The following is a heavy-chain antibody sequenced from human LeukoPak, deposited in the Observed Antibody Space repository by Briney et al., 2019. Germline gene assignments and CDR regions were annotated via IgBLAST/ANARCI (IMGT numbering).Heavy chain of an antibody. CDR3: ATWAFYHGLDV. CDR1: GFTIDAYA. Sequence: GGSLRLSCAASGFTIDAYAMHWVRQPPGKGLEWVSLINADGGRTYYADSVKGRFTISRDTRKNSLYLQMNSLRTEDTALYYCATWAFYHGLDVWGQGTTVTVSS. D-gene: IGHD2/OR15-2a*01. J-gene: IGHJ6*02. V-gene: IGHV3-43*02. CDR2: INADGGRT.